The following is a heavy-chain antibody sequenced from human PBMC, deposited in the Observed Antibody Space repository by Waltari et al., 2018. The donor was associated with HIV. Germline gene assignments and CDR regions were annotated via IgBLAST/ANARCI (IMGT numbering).Heavy chain of an antibody. CDR2: IRNKANNYAT. D-gene: IGHD6-19*01. CDR1: GLTFSGSA. CDR3: SRQGSAWGREY. J-gene: IGHJ4*02. V-gene: IGHV3-73*02. Sequence: DVQLVDSGGGLVQPGRSLRLSCAVSGLTFSGSAITRVRQDAGKGLEWVGRIRNKANNYATDYAASVTGRFTIFRDDSKNTAYLQMKSLKSEDTAVYFCSRQGSAWGREYWGRGTLVTVSS.